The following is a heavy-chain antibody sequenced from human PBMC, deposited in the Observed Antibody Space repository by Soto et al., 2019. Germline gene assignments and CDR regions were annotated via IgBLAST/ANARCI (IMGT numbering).Heavy chain of an antibody. CDR1: GFTFSTYW. CDR3: AKDILTGYYVAFDY. J-gene: IGHJ4*02. Sequence: GGSLRLSCAASGFTFSTYWMNWVRQTPGKGLMWVSRISPDGSNRGYADSVEGRFTVSRDNAKNTLYLQMHSLRAEDTAMYYCAKDILTGYYVAFDYWGQGILVTVSS. V-gene: IGHV3-74*01. D-gene: IGHD3-9*01. CDR2: ISPDGSNR.